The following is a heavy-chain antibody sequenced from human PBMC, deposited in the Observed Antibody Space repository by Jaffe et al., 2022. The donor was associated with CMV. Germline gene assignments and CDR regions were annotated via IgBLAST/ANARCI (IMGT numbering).Heavy chain of an antibody. D-gene: IGHD1-26*01. Sequence: QVQLQESGPGLVKPSQTLSLTCTVSGGSISSGGYYWSWIRQHPGKGLEWIGYIYYSGSTYYNPSLKSRVTISVDTSKNQFSLKLSSVTAADTAVYYCARDVSLRWADYYGMDVWGQGTTVTVSS. CDR2: IYYSGST. J-gene: IGHJ6*02. V-gene: IGHV4-31*03. CDR3: ARDVSLRWADYYGMDV. CDR1: GGSISSGGYY.